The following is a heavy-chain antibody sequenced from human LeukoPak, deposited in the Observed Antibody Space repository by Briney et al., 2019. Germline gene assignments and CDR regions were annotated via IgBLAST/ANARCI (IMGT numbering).Heavy chain of an antibody. J-gene: IGHJ3*02. V-gene: IGHV3-11*04. D-gene: IGHD3-22*01. CDR1: GFTYSDYY. Sequence: KSGGSLRLSCAASGFTYSDYYMSWIRQAPGKGLEWVSYISSSGSTIYYADSVKGRFTISRDNAKNSLYLQMNSLRAEDTAVYYCARDVRLGDYDSSGIDAFDIWGQGTMVTVSS. CDR2: ISSSGSTI. CDR3: ARDVRLGDYDSSGIDAFDI.